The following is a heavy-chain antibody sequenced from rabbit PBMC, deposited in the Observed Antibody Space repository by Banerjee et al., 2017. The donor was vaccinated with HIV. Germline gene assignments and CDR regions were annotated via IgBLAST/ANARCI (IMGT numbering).Heavy chain of an antibody. CDR1: GFSFNNNYV. D-gene: IGHD4-1*01. CDR2: INTSSGNT. J-gene: IGHJ4*01. Sequence: QEQLEESGGDLVKPEGSLTLTCTASGFSFNNNYVMCWVRQAPGKGLEWIACINTSSGNTVYATWAKGRFTISKTSSTTVTLQMTSLTAADTATYFCARDLAGAIGWNFVLWGQGTLVTVS. CDR3: ARDLAGAIGWNFVL. V-gene: IGHV1S45*01.